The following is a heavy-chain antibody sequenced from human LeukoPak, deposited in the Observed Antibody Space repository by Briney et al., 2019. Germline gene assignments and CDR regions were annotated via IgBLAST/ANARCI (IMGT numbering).Heavy chain of an antibody. CDR2: IRRDGSHK. D-gene: IGHD6-25*01. CDR1: GFAFNDFA. J-gene: IGHJ4*02. Sequence: SGRPLTLSCAASGFAFNDFAMSWVRQAPGKGLDWVALIRRDGSHKYYAHSIKGRFTISRDNSKNTLYLQMSSLRAEDTAVYYCAKSSIMFAAGRLGSIDFWGQGTLVTVSS. CDR3: AKSSIMFAAGRLGSIDF. V-gene: IGHV3-33*06.